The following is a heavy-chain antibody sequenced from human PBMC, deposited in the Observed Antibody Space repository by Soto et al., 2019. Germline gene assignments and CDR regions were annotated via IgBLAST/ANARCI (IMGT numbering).Heavy chain of an antibody. CDR3: AREPRVGMTTVVTAEFGY. J-gene: IGHJ4*02. D-gene: IGHD4-17*01. Sequence: GGSLRLSCAASGFTFSSYSMNWVRQAPGKGLEWVSSISSSSSYIYYADSVKGRFTISRDNAKNSLYLQMNSLRAEDTAVYYCAREPRVGMTTVVTAEFGYWGQGTLVTVSS. V-gene: IGHV3-21*01. CDR2: ISSSSSYI. CDR1: GFTFSSYS.